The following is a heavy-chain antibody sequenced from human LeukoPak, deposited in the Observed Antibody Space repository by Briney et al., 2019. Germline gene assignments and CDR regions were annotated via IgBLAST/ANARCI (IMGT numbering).Heavy chain of an antibody. V-gene: IGHV1-2*02. CDR3: ARAETVVTPNVWFDP. CDR2: INPNSGGT. J-gene: IGHJ5*02. Sequence: ASVKVSCKASGYTFTGYYMHWVRQAPGQGLEWMRWINPNSGGTNYAQKFQGRVTMTRDTSISTAYMELSRLRSDDTAVYYCARAETVVTPNVWFDPWGQGTLVTVSS. CDR1: GYTFTGYY. D-gene: IGHD4-23*01.